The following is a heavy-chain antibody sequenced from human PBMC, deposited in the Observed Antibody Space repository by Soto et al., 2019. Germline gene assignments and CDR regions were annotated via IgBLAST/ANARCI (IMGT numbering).Heavy chain of an antibody. Sequence: PGXSLRLSCAASGFIFSSYTMSWVFQAPGKGLEWVSGINWNGISTSYRDSVKGRFIISRDDAQNSLYLQMNSLRAEDTALYYCARDGFQYDDGGYYEFDYWGQGTMVTVSS. V-gene: IGHV3-20*04. CDR3: ARDGFQYDDGGYYEFDY. CDR2: INWNGIST. D-gene: IGHD3-22*01. CDR1: GFIFSSYT. J-gene: IGHJ4*02.